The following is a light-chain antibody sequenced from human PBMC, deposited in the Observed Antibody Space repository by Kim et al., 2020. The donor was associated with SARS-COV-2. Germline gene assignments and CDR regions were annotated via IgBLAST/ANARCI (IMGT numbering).Light chain of an antibody. V-gene: IGKV3-20*01. CDR1: QSVSSNY. J-gene: IGKJ4*01. Sequence: SPGGRATLSCRASQSVSSNYLAWYQQKAGQTPRLLIYGASNRATGIPDRFSGSGSGTDFTLTISRLEPEDFAVFYCQQYGSSPLTFGGGTKVDIK. CDR2: GAS. CDR3: QQYGSSPLT.